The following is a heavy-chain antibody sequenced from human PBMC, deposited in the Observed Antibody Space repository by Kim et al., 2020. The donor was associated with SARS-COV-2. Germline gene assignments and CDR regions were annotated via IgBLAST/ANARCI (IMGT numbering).Heavy chain of an antibody. D-gene: IGHD3-10*01. J-gene: IGHJ3*02. V-gene: IGHV3-20*04. CDR2: INWNGGST. Sequence: GGSLRLSCAASGFTFDDYGMSWVRQAPGKGLEWVSGINWNGGSTGYADSVKGRFTISRDNAKNSLYLQMNSLRAEDTALYYCARDPPLTVQGALFDIWGQETMVTVSS. CDR1: GFTFDDYG. CDR3: ARDPPLTVQGALFDI.